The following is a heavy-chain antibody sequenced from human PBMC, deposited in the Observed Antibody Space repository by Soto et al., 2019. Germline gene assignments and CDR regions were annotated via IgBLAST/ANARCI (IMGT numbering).Heavy chain of an antibody. CDR1: GGSISSYY. CDR2: IYYSGST. D-gene: IGHD2-8*01. Sequence: SQTLSLTGTVSGGSISSYYWSWIRQPPGKGLEWIGYIYYSGSTNYNPSLKSRVTISVDTSKNQFSLKLSSVTAADTAVYYCARSHCTNGVCYGAGAFDIWGQGTMVTVSS. V-gene: IGHV4-59*01. CDR3: ARSHCTNGVCYGAGAFDI. J-gene: IGHJ3*02.